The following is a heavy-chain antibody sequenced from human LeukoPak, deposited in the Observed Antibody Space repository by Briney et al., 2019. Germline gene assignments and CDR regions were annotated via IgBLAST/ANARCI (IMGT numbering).Heavy chain of an antibody. CDR2: IRSDGSST. CDR1: GFTLSGYW. J-gene: IGHJ5*02. V-gene: IGHV3-74*01. CDR3: VRSAWFDP. Sequence: PGGSHPLSCAASGFTLSGYWMHWVRQGPGKGLVWVSRIRSDGSSTSYADSVKGRFTVSRDNAKNTLYLQMNSLRAEDTAVYYCVRSAWFDPWGQGTLVTVSS.